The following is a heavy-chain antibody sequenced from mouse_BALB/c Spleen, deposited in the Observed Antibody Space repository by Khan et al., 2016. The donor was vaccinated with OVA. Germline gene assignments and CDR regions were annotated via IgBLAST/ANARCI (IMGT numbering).Heavy chain of an antibody. J-gene: IGHJ4*01. D-gene: IGHD2-3*01. CDR1: GFSLTTYG. Sequence: QVQLKESGPGLVAPSQSLSITCTVSGFSLTTYGVHWVRQPPGKGLGWLVVIWSDGSTNYNSVLKSRLSISKDNSKSQVFLKMNSLQTDDTAMYYCARWFDGYSSLYAMDYWGQGTSVTVSS. CDR2: IWSDGST. V-gene: IGHV2-6*02. CDR3: ARWFDGYSSLYAMDY.